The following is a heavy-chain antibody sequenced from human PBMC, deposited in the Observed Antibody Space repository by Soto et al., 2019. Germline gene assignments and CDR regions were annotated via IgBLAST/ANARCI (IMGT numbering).Heavy chain of an antibody. CDR3: ARGMTTVTTLDY. J-gene: IGHJ4*02. CDR1: GGSISSGGYA. CDR2: IYHSGST. V-gene: IGHV4-30-2*01. D-gene: IGHD4-4*01. Sequence: PSETLALTYAVSGGSISSGGYAWSWIRQPPGKGLEWIGYIYHSGSTYYNPSLKSRVTISVDRSKNQFSLKLSSVTAADTAAYYCARGMTTVTTLDYWGQGTLVTVSS.